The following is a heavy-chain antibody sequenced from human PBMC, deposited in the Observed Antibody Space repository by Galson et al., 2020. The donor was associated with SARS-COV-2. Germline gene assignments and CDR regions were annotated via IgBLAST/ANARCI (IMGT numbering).Heavy chain of an antibody. Sequence: GGTLRLSCAASGFTFSSYGMHWVRQAPGKGLEWVAVISYDGRNKYYADSVKGRFTISRDNSKNTLYLQMNSLRAEDTAVYYCAKIALNTVVDVWYCYGMDVWGQGTTGTVSS. CDR3: AKIALNTVVDVWYCYGMDV. CDR1: GFTFSSYG. V-gene: IGHV3-30*18. D-gene: IGHD2-15*01. J-gene: IGHJ6*02. CDR2: ISYDGRNK.